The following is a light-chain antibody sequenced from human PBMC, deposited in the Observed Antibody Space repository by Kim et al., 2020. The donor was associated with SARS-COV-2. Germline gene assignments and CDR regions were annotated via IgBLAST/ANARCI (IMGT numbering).Light chain of an antibody. J-gene: IGLJ3*02. CDR3: ATSDSSLSVWV. CDR1: SSNIGNTP. V-gene: IGLV1-51*01. CDR2: DNV. Sequence: QSALTQPPSVSASPGHKVTISCSGSSSNIGNTPVSWYQQLPGTAPTLITYDNVNRPSGIPYPFSSATSGTSTTPGITGLRTGDEADYYCATSDSSLSVWVFGGGTKVTVL.